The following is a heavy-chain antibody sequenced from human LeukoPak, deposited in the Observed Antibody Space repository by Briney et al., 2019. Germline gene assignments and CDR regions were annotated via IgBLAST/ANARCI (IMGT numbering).Heavy chain of an antibody. Sequence: GGSLRLSCAASGFTFSSYAMSWVRQAPGKGLEWVSAISGSGGSTYYADSVKGRFTISRDNSKNTLYLQMNSLRAEDTAVYYCAKAWGYGDYSLALDYWGQGTLVIVSS. CDR1: GFTFSSYA. V-gene: IGHV3-23*01. D-gene: IGHD4-17*01. J-gene: IGHJ4*02. CDR2: ISGSGGST. CDR3: AKAWGYGDYSLALDY.